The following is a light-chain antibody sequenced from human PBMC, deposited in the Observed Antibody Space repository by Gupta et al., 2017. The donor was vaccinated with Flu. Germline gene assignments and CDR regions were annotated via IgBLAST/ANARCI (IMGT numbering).Light chain of an antibody. CDR1: SSDVGGYNS. CDR3: TSYTKSDTRWV. V-gene: IGLV2-14*01. CDR2: DII. J-gene: IGLJ3*02. Sequence: SALTPPASVSASPRQSITISCTGTSSDVGGYNSVSWYQQNPGKAPKLIVYDIIQRPSGIPDRFSGSKSGNPASLTISGLQAEDEADYYCTSYTKSDTRWVFGGGTNLTVL.